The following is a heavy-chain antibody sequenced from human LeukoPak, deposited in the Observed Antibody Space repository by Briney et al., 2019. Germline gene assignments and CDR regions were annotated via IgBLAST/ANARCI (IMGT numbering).Heavy chain of an antibody. D-gene: IGHD1-1*01. V-gene: IGHV4-39*01. Sequence: SETLSLTCTVSGGSISSSSYYWGWIRQPPGKGLEWIGSIYYSGSTYYNPSLKSRVTISVDTSKNQFSLKLSSVTAADTAVYYCASESRSAGNPTPLYGMDVWGQGTTVTVSS. CDR1: GGSISSSSYY. J-gene: IGHJ6*02. CDR2: IYYSGST. CDR3: ASESRSAGNPTPLYGMDV.